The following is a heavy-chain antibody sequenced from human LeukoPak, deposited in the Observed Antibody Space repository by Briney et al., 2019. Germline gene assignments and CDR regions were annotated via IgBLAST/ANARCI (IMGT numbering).Heavy chain of an antibody. CDR1: GFTFTCCG. Sequence: GGSLRLSCAASGFTFTCCGMHWVRQAPGKRLEWLAVISYHGSNIYYADSVKGRFTISRDNSKNTAFLQMNSLRPEDTALYYCARKNEQGVTDFWGQGALVTVSA. V-gene: IGHV3-30*03. CDR2: ISYHGSNI. CDR3: ARKNEQGVTDF. J-gene: IGHJ4*02. D-gene: IGHD1-1*01.